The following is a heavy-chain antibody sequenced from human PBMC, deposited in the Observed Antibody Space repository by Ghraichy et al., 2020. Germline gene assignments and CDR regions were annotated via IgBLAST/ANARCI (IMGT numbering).Heavy chain of an antibody. D-gene: IGHD5-18*01. CDR1: GFTFDDYA. V-gene: IGHV3-9*01. J-gene: IGHJ4*02. CDR3: AKDTEYSYGRGFVDY. CDR2: ISWNSGSI. Sequence: GGSLRLSCAASGFTFDDYAMHWVRQAPGKGLEWVSGISWNSGSIGYADSVKGRFTISRDNAKNSLYLQMNSLRAEDTALYYCAKDTEYSYGRGFVDYWGQGTLVTVSS.